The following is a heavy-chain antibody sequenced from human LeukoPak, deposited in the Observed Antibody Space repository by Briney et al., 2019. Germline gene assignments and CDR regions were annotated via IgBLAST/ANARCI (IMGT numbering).Heavy chain of an antibody. V-gene: IGHV1-3*01. D-gene: IGHD3-3*01. CDR3: ARDLPYVLRFLEWLPFDY. CDR1: GYTFTSYA. J-gene: IGHJ4*02. Sequence: ASVKVSCKASGYTFTSYAMHWVRQAPGQRLEWMGWINAGNGNTKYSQKLQGRVTMTTDTSTSTAYMELRSLRSDDTAVYYCARDLPYVLRFLEWLPFDYWGQGTLVTVSS. CDR2: INAGNGNT.